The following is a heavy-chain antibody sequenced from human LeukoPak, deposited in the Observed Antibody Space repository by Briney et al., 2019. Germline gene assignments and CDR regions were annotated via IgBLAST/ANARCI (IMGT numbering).Heavy chain of an antibody. V-gene: IGHV3-48*04. D-gene: IGHD6-19*01. Sequence: GGSLRLSCAASGFTFSNHGMNWVRQAPGKGLEWVSYISSSGSTIYYADSVKGRFTISRDNAKNSLYLQMNSLRAEDTAVYYCARVRVLAVAGALNYMDVWGKGTTVTISS. J-gene: IGHJ6*03. CDR3: ARVRVLAVAGALNYMDV. CDR2: ISSSGSTI. CDR1: GFTFSNHG.